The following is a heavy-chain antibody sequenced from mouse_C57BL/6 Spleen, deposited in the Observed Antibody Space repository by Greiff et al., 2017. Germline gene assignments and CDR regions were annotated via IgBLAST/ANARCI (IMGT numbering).Heavy chain of an antibody. V-gene: IGHV5-15*01. CDR1: GFTFSDYG. CDR3: ARQTGTGYYFDY. J-gene: IGHJ2*01. D-gene: IGHD4-1*01. CDR2: ISNLAYSI. Sequence: EVKLVESGGGLVQPGGSLTLSCAASGFTFSDYGMAWVRQAPRKGPEWVAFISNLAYSIYYADTVTGRFTISRENAKNSLYLEMSSLRSEDTAMYYCARQTGTGYYFDYWGQGTTLTVSS.